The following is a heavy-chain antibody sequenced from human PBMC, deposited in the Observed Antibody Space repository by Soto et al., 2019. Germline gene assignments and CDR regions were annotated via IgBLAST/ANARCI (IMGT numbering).Heavy chain of an antibody. CDR1: GFTFSSYA. J-gene: IGHJ4*02. CDR3: AKAIGYSSRWYWDAY. D-gene: IGHD6-19*01. V-gene: IGHV3-23*01. CDR2: ISGIGGST. Sequence: GGSLRLSCAASGFTFSSYAMSWVRQAPWKGLEWVSAISGIGGSTYYADSVKGRFTISRDNSKNTLYLQMNSLRAEDTAVYYCAKAIGYSSRWYWDAYWGQGTPVTVSS.